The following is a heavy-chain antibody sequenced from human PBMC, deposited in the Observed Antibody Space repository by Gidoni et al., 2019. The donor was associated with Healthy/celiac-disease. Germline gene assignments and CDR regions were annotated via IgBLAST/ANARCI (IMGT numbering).Heavy chain of an antibody. J-gene: IGHJ4*02. CDR3: AMIVLLEGGGSLDY. V-gene: IGHV1-46*03. CDR1: GYTFTSFY. D-gene: IGHD2-21*01. Sequence: QVQLVQSGAEVKKPGASVKVSCKASGYTFTSFYMHWVRQAPGQGLEWMGIINPSGGSTSYAQKFQGRVTMTRDTSTSTVYMGLSSLGSEDTAVYYCAMIVLLEGGGSLDYWGQGTLVTVSS. CDR2: INPSGGST.